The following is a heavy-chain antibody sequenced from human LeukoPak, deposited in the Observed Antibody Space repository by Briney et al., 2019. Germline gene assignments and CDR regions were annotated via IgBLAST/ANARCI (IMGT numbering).Heavy chain of an antibody. CDR2: ISGSGGST. CDR3: AKETYIVVVPAAIFVY. CDR1: GFTFSSYA. Sequence: PGGSLRLSCAASGFTFSSYAMSWVRQAPGKGLEWVSAISGSGGSTYYADSVKGRFTISRDNSKNTLYLQMNSLRAEDTAVYYCAKETYIVVVPAAIFVYWGQGTLVTVSS. V-gene: IGHV3-23*01. D-gene: IGHD2-2*01. J-gene: IGHJ4*02.